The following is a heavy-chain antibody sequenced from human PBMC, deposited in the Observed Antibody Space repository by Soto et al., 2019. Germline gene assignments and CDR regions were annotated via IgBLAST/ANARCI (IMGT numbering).Heavy chain of an antibody. CDR2: ISGSGATT. CDR3: AKKGALRPSKLFYELYF. Sequence: GGSLRLSCAASGFIFSSCAMSWVRQPPGKGLEWVSSISGSGATTYYADSVKGRFTISRDNSRDTLTLEINSLGDGDTDVYYCAKKGALRPSKLFYELYFWGQGTTVTVAS. J-gene: IGHJ6*01. V-gene: IGHV3-23*01. D-gene: IGHD2-8*01. CDR1: GFIFSSCA.